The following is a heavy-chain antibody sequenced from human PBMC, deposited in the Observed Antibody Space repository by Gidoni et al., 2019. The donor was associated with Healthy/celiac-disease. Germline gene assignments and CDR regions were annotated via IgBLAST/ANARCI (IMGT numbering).Heavy chain of an antibody. D-gene: IGHD1-1*01. CDR2: IIPICGTA. Sequence: QVQLVQSGAEVKKPGSSVKVSCKASGGTFSSYAISWVRQAPGQGLEWMGGIIPICGTANYAQKFQGRVTITADESTSTAYMELSSLRSEDTAVYYCARTRTGGDYYYYYMDIWGKGTTVTVSS. V-gene: IGHV1-69*01. CDR1: GGTFSSYA. CDR3: ARTRTGGDYYYYYMDI. J-gene: IGHJ6*03.